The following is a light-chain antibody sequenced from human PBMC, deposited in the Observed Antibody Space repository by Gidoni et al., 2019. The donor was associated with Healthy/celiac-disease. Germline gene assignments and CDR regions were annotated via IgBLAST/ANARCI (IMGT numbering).Light chain of an antibody. CDR1: QSISSY. V-gene: IGKV1-39*01. J-gene: IGKJ5*01. Sequence: DIQITQSPSSLSASVGDRVTITCRARQSISSYLNWYQQKPGKAPKLLIYAASSMQSWVPSRFSGSGSGTDFTLTISSMQPEDFATYYCQQSYSTPAITFGQGTRLEIK. CDR3: QQSYSTPAIT. CDR2: AAS.